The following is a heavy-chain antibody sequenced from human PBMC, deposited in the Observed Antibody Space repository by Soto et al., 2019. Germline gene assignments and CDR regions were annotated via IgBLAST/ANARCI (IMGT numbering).Heavy chain of an antibody. D-gene: IGHD3-3*01. CDR3: ARGTLRFLTDFDY. CDR1: GGSISSGGYY. V-gene: IGHV4-31*03. CDR2: IYYSGST. Sequence: QVQLQESGPGLVKPSQTLSLTCTVSGGSISSGGYYWSWIRQHPGKGLEWIGYIYYSGSTYYNPSLKSRVTIAVDTSKNQFSLKLSSVTAADTAVYYCARGTLRFLTDFDYWGQGTLVTVSS. J-gene: IGHJ4*02.